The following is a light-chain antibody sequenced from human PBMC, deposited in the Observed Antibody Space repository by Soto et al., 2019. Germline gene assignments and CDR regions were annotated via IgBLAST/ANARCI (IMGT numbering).Light chain of an antibody. V-gene: IGKV1D-12*01. CDR2: DAS. CDR1: QGIGTW. CDR3: QHATSFPIT. Sequence: DIQMTQAPSSVFASVGDRVTITCRASQGIGTWLAWYQQKPGKAPSLLIYDASTLHSGVPSRFTGRGSGTDFTLTISSLQPEDSATYYCQHATSFPITFGQGTRLEIK. J-gene: IGKJ5*01.